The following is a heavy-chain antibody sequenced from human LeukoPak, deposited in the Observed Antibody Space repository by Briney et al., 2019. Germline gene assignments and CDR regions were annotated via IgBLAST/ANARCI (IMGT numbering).Heavy chain of an antibody. D-gene: IGHD5-18*01. Sequence: SETVSLTCTVSGGPISRYYWIWIPQPPGKGQVGSGYIYYSGSTNYNPSLKSRVTISVDTSKNQISLKLSSVTAADAAVYYCARDRLGVLDVGGYSYGWFDPWGQGTLVTVSS. CDR3: ARDRLGVLDVGGYSYGWFDP. V-gene: IGHV4-59*01. CDR1: GGPISRYY. CDR2: IYYSGST. J-gene: IGHJ5*02.